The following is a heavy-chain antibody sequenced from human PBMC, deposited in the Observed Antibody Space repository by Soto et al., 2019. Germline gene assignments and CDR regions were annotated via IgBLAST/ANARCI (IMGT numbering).Heavy chain of an antibody. CDR2: ISAYNGNT. Sequence: ASVKVSCKASGYTFTSYGISWVRQAPGQGLEWMGWISAYNGNTNYAQKLQGRVTMTTDTSTSTAYMELRSLRSDDPAVYYFAREGALRYFDRSRSRVWLDPWGQGTLVTVSS. D-gene: IGHD3-9*01. V-gene: IGHV1-18*01. CDR3: AREGALRYFDRSRSRVWLDP. J-gene: IGHJ5*02. CDR1: GYTFTSYG.